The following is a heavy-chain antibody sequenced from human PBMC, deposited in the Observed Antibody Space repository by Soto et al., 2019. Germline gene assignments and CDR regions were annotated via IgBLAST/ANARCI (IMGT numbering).Heavy chain of an antibody. Sequence: GGSLRLSCAASGFTFSSYSMNWVRQAPGKGLEWVSYISSSSSTIYYADSVKGRFTISRDNAKNSLYLQMNSLRDEDTAVYYCARVGMGSSSCYKYGSSTHDAFDIWGQGTMVTVSS. CDR2: ISSSSSTI. D-gene: IGHD6-13*01. V-gene: IGHV3-48*02. J-gene: IGHJ3*02. CDR1: GFTFSSYS. CDR3: ARVGMGSSSCYKYGSSTHDAFDI.